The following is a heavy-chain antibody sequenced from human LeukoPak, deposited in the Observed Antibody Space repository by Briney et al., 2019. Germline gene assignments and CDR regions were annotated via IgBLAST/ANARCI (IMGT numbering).Heavy chain of an antibody. CDR2: IIPIFGTA. V-gene: IGHV1-69*13. Sequence: SVKVSCKASGYTFTGYYMHWVRQAPGQGLEWMGGIIPIFGTANYAQKFQGRVTITADESTSTAYMELSSLRSEDTAVYYCARERYSSGWYTDYYYYYYMDVWGKGTTVTVSS. CDR3: ARERYSSGWYTDYYYYYYMDV. J-gene: IGHJ6*03. CDR1: GYTFTGYY. D-gene: IGHD6-19*01.